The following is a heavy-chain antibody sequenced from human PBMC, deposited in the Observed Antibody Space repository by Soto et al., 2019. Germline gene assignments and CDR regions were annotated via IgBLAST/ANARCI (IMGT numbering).Heavy chain of an antibody. Sequence: SETLSLTCTVSGGSISSYYWSWIRQPPGKGLEWIGYIYYSGSTNYNPFLKSRVTISVDTSKNQFSLKLSSVTAADTAMYYCARARGAYHILTGYSYYYYYMDVWGKGTTVTVSS. V-gene: IGHV4-59*08. J-gene: IGHJ6*03. D-gene: IGHD3-9*01. CDR1: GGSISSYY. CDR3: ARARGAYHILTGYSYYYYYMDV. CDR2: IYYSGST.